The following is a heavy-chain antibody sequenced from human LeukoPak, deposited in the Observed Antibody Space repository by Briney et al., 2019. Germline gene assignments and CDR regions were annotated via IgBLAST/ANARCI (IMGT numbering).Heavy chain of an antibody. CDR1: GFTFSSYA. CDR3: AREMYSGSYWGFFGY. V-gene: IGHV3-64*01. CDR2: ISSNGGST. D-gene: IGHD1-26*01. J-gene: IGHJ4*02. Sequence: PGGSLRLSCAASGFTFSSYAMHWVRQAPGKGLEYVSTISSNGGSTYYANSVKGRFTISRDSSKNTLYLQMGSLRAEDMAVYYCAREMYSGSYWGFFGYWGQGTLVTVSS.